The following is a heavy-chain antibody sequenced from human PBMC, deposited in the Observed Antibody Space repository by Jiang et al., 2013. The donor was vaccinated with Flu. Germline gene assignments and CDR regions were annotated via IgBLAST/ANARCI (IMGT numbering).Heavy chain of an antibody. CDR3: ARAHDRVGTSSPFDP. J-gene: IGHJ5*02. V-gene: IGHV1-2*02. Sequence: GAEVKKPGASVKVSCKASGYTFTGYYMHWVRQAPGQGLEWMGWINPNSGGTNYAQKFQGRVTMTRDTSISTAYMELSRLRSDDTAVYYCARAHDRVGTSSPFDPWGQGTLVTVSS. D-gene: IGHD2-2*01. CDR1: GYTFTGYY. CDR2: INPNSGGT.